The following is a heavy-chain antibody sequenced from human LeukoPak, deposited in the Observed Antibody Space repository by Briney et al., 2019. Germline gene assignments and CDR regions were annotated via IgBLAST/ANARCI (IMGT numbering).Heavy chain of an antibody. CDR1: GYSISSGYY. J-gene: IGHJ5*02. CDR2: IYHSGST. Sequence: SQTLSLTCTVSGYSISSGYYWGWIRQPPGKGLEWIGSIYHSGSTYYNPSLKSRVTISVDTSKNQFSLKLSSVTAADTAVYYCAREERSGYPHKLNWFDPWGQGTLVTVSS. V-gene: IGHV4-38-2*02. D-gene: IGHD3-3*01. CDR3: AREERSGYPHKLNWFDP.